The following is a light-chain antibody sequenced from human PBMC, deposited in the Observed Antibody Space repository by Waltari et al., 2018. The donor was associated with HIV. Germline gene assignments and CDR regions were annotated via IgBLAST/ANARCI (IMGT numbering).Light chain of an antibody. CDR1: ASPKPY. CDR2: KIT. J-gene: IGLJ1*01. Sequence: SSELTQPPSVSVSPGQTAIITCSGDASPKPYTHWFQQKAGQAPVVVIHKITERPSGIPERFSASRSGTTVTLTITGVQTDDEADYYCLSADSSGTYVFGPGTTVTVL. CDR3: LSADSSGTYV. V-gene: IGLV3-25*03.